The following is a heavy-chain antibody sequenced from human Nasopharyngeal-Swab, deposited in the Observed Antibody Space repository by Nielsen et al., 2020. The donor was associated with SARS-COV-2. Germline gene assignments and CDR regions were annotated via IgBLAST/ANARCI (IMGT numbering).Heavy chain of an antibody. Sequence: ASVKVSCKASGYTFTSYGISWVRQAPGQGLEWMGWISAYNGNTNYAQKFQGRVTITADESTSTAYMELSSLRSEDTAVYYCARDLRAWSGYYWGVYFDYWGQGTLVTVSS. CDR1: GYTFTSYG. J-gene: IGHJ4*02. D-gene: IGHD3-3*01. V-gene: IGHV1-18*04. CDR2: ISAYNGNT. CDR3: ARDLRAWSGYYWGVYFDY.